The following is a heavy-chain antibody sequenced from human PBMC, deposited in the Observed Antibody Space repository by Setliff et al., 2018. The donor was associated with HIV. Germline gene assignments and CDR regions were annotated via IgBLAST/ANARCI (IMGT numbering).Heavy chain of an antibody. CDR3: AKGAPSDGIHYYYYMDV. CDR1: GFTVSDTH. D-gene: IGHD3-16*01. J-gene: IGHJ6*03. V-gene: IGHV3-53*01. Sequence: GGSLRLSCAASGFTVSDTHMTWVRQAPGKGLVWVSRINTDGSDTYYADSVKGRFTISRDNSKNTLYLEMSSLRAEDTAIYYCAKGAPSDGIHYYYYMDVWGKGTTVTVSS. CDR2: INTDGSDT.